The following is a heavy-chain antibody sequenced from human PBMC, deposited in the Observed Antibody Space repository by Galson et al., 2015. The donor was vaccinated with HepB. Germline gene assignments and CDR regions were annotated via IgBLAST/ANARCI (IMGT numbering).Heavy chain of an antibody. V-gene: IGHV3-23*01. CDR2: IGRSGGT. CDR3: ANTIAVGGIGKSRYGMDV. CDR1: GFTFSSYA. Sequence: SLRLSCAASGFTFSSYAMSWVRQAPGKGLEWVSGIGRSGGTYYADSAKGRFTISRDNSKNTLYLQMNSLRAEDTAVYYCANTIAVGGIGKSRYGMDVWGQGTTVTVSS. J-gene: IGHJ6*02. D-gene: IGHD6-19*01.